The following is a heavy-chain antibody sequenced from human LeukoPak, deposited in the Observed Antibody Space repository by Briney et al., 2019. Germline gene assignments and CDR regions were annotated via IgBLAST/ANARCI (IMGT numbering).Heavy chain of an antibody. CDR2: IDVSATDT. CDR3: AKLAVSEYFQH. Sequence: GGSLRLSCGDSGYTFTGYHMNWVRQAPGKGLEWVSTIDVSATDTYYPDSVKGRFTISRDDSKNMLYLQMNSLRGEDTAVYYCAKLAVSEYFQHWGQGTLVTVSS. J-gene: IGHJ1*01. CDR1: GYTFTGYH. V-gene: IGHV3-23*05.